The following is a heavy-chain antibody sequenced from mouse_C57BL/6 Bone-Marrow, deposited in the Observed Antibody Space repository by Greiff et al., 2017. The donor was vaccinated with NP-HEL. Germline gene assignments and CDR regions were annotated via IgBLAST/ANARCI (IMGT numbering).Heavy chain of an antibody. Sequence: QVQLKQPGAELVMPGASVKLSCKASGYTFTSYWMHWVKQRPGQGLEWIGEIDPSDSYTNYNQKFKGKSTLTVDKSSSTAYMQLSSLTSEDSAVYYCAREVGLPWFAYWGQGTLVTVSA. CDR2: IDPSDSYT. CDR3: AREVGLPWFAY. D-gene: IGHD2-14*01. CDR1: GYTFTSYW. V-gene: IGHV1-69*01. J-gene: IGHJ3*01.